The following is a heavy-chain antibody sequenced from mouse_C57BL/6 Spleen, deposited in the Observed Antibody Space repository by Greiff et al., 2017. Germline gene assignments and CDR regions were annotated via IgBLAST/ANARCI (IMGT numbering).Heavy chain of an antibody. V-gene: IGHV3-6*01. Sequence: EVKVEESGPGLVKPSQSLSLSCSVTGYSITSGYYWNWIRQPPGNQLELMGYISYDGSNNYNPSLKNRIANTRDTSKNQFFLKLNSETTEDTATYCGARGDLFDYWGQGTTLTVSS. J-gene: IGHJ2*01. CDR2: ISYDGSN. CDR1: GYSITSGYY. CDR3: ARGDLFDY.